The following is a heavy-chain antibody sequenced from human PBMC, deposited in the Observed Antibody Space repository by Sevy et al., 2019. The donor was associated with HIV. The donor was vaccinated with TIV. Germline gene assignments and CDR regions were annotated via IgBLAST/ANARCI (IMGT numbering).Heavy chain of an antibody. V-gene: IGHV3-15*01. Sequence: GGSLRLSCAASGFTFSNAWMSWVRQAPGKGLEWVGRIKSKTDGGTTDYAAPVKGRFTISRDDSKNRLYLQMNSLKTEDTAVYYCTTDLAAAGTPLDYWGQGTLVTVSS. J-gene: IGHJ4*02. CDR2: IKSKTDGGTT. CDR1: GFTFSNAW. D-gene: IGHD6-13*01. CDR3: TTDLAAAGTPLDY.